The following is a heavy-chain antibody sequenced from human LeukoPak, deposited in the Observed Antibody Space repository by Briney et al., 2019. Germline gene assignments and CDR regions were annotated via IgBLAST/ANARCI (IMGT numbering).Heavy chain of an antibody. J-gene: IGHJ4*02. Sequence: PGGSLRLSCAASGFTFSSYSMNWVRQAPGKGLEWVSYISSSSSTIYYADSVKGRFTISRDNAKNSLYLQMNSLRAEDTAVYYCARGGELQWFGELSIFDYWGQGTLVTVSS. D-gene: IGHD3-10*01. V-gene: IGHV3-48*01. CDR1: GFTFSSYS. CDR2: ISSSSSTI. CDR3: ARGGELQWFGELSIFDY.